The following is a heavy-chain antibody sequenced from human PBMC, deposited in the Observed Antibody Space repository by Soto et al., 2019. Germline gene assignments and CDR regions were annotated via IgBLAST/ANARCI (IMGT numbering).Heavy chain of an antibody. J-gene: IGHJ5*01. V-gene: IGHV3-21*01. Sequence: EVQLVESGGGLVNPGGSWRVSCAASGFTFGNYTWTWFRRPQGKGLEWVSSISSTSKYIYYADSVKGRFTISRDNAKKSLYLQMNSLRAEDTAVYYCARGLSSGWFDYWGQGTLVTVSA. CDR2: ISSTSKYI. D-gene: IGHD6-19*01. CDR1: GFTFGNYT. CDR3: ARGLSSGWFDY.